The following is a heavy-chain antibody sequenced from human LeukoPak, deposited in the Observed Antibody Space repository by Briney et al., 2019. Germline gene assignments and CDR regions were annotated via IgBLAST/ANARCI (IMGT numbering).Heavy chain of an antibody. J-gene: IGHJ4*02. V-gene: IGHV3-7*01. CDR2: INQGGSVK. CDR3: ARVGYSGWNLEY. CDR1: GFTFRSYW. Sequence: GGSLRLSCAASGFTFRSYWMSWVRQAPGKGLEWVANINQGGSVKYYVDSVKGRFTISRDNAKNSLYVQMNSLRDEDTAVYYCARVGYSGWNLEYWGQGTLVTVSS. D-gene: IGHD5-12*01.